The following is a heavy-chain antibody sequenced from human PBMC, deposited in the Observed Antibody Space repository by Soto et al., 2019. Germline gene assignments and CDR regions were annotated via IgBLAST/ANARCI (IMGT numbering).Heavy chain of an antibody. Sequence: VASVKVSCKASGYTFTSYYMHWVRQAPGQGLEWMGIINPSGGSTSYAQKFQGRVTMTRDTSTSTVYMELSSLRSEDTAVYYCARDGLYSGYFYSPYYDHQYGMAVWGQGTSVPVSS. D-gene: IGHD5-12*01. CDR3: ARDGLYSGYFYSPYYDHQYGMAV. V-gene: IGHV1-46*01. J-gene: IGHJ6*02. CDR2: INPSGGST. CDR1: GYTFTSYY.